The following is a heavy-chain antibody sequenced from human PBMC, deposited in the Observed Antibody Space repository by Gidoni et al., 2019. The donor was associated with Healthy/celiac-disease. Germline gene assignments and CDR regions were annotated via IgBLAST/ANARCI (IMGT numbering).Heavy chain of an antibody. CDR3: ARVPVYYYDSRGGYYFDY. V-gene: IGHV4-31*03. Sequence: QVQLQESGPGLVKPSQTLSLTCTVSGGSISSGGYYWSWIRQHPGKGLEWIGYIYYRGSTYYNPSLKSRVTISVYTSKNQFSLKLSSVTAADTAVYYCARVPVYYYDSRGGYYFDYWGQGTLVTVSS. D-gene: IGHD3-22*01. CDR1: GGSISSGGYY. CDR2: IYYRGST. J-gene: IGHJ4*02.